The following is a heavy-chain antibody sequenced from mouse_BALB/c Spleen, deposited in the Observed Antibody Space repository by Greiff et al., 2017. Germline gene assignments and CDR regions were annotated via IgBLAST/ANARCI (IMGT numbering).Heavy chain of an antibody. D-gene: IGHD1-3*01. J-gene: IGHJ2*01. Sequence: LQQPGSELVRPGASVKLSCKASGYTFTSYWMHWVKQRPGQGLEWIGNIYPGSGSTNYDEKFKSKATLTVDTSSSTAYMQLSSLTSEDSAVYYWTRSGNYLDYWGQGTTLTVSS. CDR2: IYPGSGST. CDR1: GYTFTSYW. CDR3: TRSGNYLDY. V-gene: IGHV1S22*01.